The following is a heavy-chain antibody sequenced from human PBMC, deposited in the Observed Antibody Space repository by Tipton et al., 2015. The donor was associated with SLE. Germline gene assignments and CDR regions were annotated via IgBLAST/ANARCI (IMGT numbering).Heavy chain of an antibody. CDR1: GGSTSSYY. CDR3: ARIPLGYCSSTSCYRWFDP. D-gene: IGHD2-2*01. CDR2: IYYSGST. V-gene: IGHV4-59*01. J-gene: IGHJ5*02. Sequence: TLSLTCTVSGGSTSSYYWSWIRQPPGKGLEWIGYIYYSGSTNYNPSLKSRVTISVDTSKNQFSLKLSSVTAADTAVYYCARIPLGYCSSTSCYRWFDPWGQGTLVTVSS.